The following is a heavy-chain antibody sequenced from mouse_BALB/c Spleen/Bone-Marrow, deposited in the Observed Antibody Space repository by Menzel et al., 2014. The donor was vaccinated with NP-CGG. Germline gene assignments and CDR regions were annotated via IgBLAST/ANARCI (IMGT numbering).Heavy chain of an antibody. CDR3: ARQGYYGKGDY. CDR2: INPDSSTI. J-gene: IGHJ2*01. Sequence: EVMLVESGGGLVQPGGSLKLSCTASGFDFSRYWMSWVRQAPGKGLEWIGEINPDSSTINYTPSLKDRFIISRDNAKNTLYLQMSKVRSEDTALYYCARQGYYGKGDYWGQGTTLTVSS. V-gene: IGHV4-1*02. D-gene: IGHD2-1*01. CDR1: GFDFSRYW.